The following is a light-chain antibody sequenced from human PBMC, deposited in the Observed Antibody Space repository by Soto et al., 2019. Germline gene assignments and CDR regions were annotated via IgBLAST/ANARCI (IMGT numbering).Light chain of an antibody. Sequence: AIQMTQSPSSLSASVGDRVTITCRASQGIRNDLGWYQQKPGKAPKLLIYAASSLQSGVPSRFSGSGSGADFSLTISSLQPEDFATYYCLQDYIYPRTFGQGTKVEIK. CDR3: LQDYIYPRT. J-gene: IGKJ1*01. CDR2: AAS. CDR1: QGIRND. V-gene: IGKV1-6*01.